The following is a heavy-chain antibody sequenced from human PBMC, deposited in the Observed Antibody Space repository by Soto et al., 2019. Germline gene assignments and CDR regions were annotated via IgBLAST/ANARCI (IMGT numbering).Heavy chain of an antibody. Sequence: SETLSLTCTVSGGSIGSGGYYWGGMRQHPGKGLEWIGYIYYSGSTYYNPSLKSRVTISVGTSKNQFSLKLSSVTAADTAVYYCARDLMASLGVFDYWGQGTLVTVSS. CDR2: IYYSGST. J-gene: IGHJ4*02. CDR1: GGSIGSGGYY. V-gene: IGHV4-31*03. CDR3: ARDLMASLGVFDY.